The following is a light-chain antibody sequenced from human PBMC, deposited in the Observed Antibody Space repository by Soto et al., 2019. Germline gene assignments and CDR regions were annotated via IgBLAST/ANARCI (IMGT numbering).Light chain of an antibody. J-gene: IGKJ1*01. CDR1: QSINSN. V-gene: IGKV3-15*01. Sequence: IVMTQSPGTLSVPPGERATLSCWASQSINSNLAWYQQIPGQAPRLLIYAASTRATGIPARFSCSGSGTEFTLTISNLQSEDFAIDYSLHYNNRNLWTSGNGTKVEIK. CDR3: LHYNNRNLWT. CDR2: AAS.